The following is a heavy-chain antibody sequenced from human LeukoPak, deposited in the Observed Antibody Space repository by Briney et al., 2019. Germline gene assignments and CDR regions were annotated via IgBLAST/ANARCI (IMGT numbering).Heavy chain of an antibody. V-gene: IGHV1-2*02. D-gene: IGHD2-2*02. J-gene: IGHJ4*02. Sequence: ASVKLSCKASGYTFTGYYMHWVRQAPEQGLEWMGWINPNSGSTNYSQTFHGRVTMTRDTSISTAYMELSRLSSDDTAVYYCARQYCSSTSCYNDYWGQGTLVTVSS. CDR3: ARQYCSSTSCYNDY. CDR2: INPNSGST. CDR1: GYTFTGYY.